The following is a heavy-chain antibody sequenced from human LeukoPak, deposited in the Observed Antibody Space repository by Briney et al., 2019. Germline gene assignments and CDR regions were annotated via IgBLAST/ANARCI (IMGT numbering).Heavy chain of an antibody. CDR1: GFTVSTNY. Sequence: PGGSLRLSCAASGFTVSTNYMNWVRQAPGKGLEWVSLIYGDGSTYYADSVKGRFTISRDNSKNTLYLQMNSLRAEDTAVYYCARDLGYCSGSTCYVGYFDYWGQGTQVTVSS. CDR3: ARDLGYCSGSTCYVGYFDY. J-gene: IGHJ4*02. V-gene: IGHV3-66*01. D-gene: IGHD2-15*01. CDR2: IYGDGST.